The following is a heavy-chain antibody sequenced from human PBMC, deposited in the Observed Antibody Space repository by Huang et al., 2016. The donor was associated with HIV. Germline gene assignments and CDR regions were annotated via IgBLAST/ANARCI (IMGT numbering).Heavy chain of an antibody. CDR3: ARDRDFYDSSGDWGFNYFDY. CDR1: GYAFTSYY. CDR2: INPSDGST. J-gene: IGHJ4*02. D-gene: IGHD3-22*01. V-gene: IGHV1-46*01. Sequence: QVQLVQSGAEVKKPGASVKVSCKASGYAFTSYYMHWVRQAPGQGLEWMGIINPSDGSTSDAQKVQGRVTTTRDTSTNSVFMELSMLRAEDTAVYYCARDRDFYDSSGDWGFNYFDYWGQGTLVTVSS.